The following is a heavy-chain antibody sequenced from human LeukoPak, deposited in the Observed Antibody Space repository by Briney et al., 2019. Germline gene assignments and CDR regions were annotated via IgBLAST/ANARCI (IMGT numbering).Heavy chain of an antibody. CDR3: AREGSTSGTNWFDP. D-gene: IGHD3-10*01. Sequence: PGGSLRLSCAASGFTFIIYDMSWVRQAPGKGLEWIGSIYHSGSTYYNPSLKSRVTISVDTSKNQFSLKLTSVTAADTAVYYCAREGSTSGTNWFDPWGQGTLVTVSS. CDR2: IYHSGST. V-gene: IGHV4-38-2*02. CDR1: GFTFIIYD. J-gene: IGHJ5*02.